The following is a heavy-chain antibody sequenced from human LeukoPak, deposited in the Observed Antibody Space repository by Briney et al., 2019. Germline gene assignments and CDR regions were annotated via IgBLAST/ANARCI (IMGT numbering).Heavy chain of an antibody. J-gene: IGHJ4*02. CDR1: GFTFSSYW. D-gene: IGHD3-9*01. CDR2: IKQDGSEK. Sequence: PGGSLRLSCAASGFTFSSYWMSWVRQAPGKGLEWVANIKQDGSEKYYVDSVKGRFTISRDNAKNSLYLQKNSLRAEDTAVYYCARVFDFDWLYFDYWGQGTLVTVSS. V-gene: IGHV3-7*03. CDR3: ARVFDFDWLYFDY.